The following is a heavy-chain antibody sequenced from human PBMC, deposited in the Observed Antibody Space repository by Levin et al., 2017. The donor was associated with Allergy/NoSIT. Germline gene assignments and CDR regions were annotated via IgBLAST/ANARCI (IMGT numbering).Heavy chain of an antibody. V-gene: IGHV1-69*02. CDR3: ASNIYCSGGSCYSFDY. D-gene: IGHD2-15*01. CDR2: IIPILGIA. J-gene: IGHJ4*02. Sequence: ASVKVSCKASGGTFSSYTISWVRQAPGQGLEWMGRIIPILGIANYAQKFQGRVTITADKSTSTAYMELSSLRSEDTAVYYCASNIYCSGGSCYSFDYWGQGTLVTVSS. CDR1: GGTFSSYT.